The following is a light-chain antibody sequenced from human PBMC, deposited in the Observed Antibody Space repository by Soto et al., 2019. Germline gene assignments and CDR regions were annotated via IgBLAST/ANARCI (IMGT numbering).Light chain of an antibody. Sequence: QSALTQPASVSGSPGQSITISCTGTSSDVGGYNYVSWYQQHPGKAPKLMIYEVSNRPSGVSNRFSGSKSGNTDSLTISGLQAENEADYYCSLFTTINPWVFGVGTKLTV. V-gene: IGLV2-14*01. CDR2: EVS. CDR3: SLFTTINPWV. J-gene: IGLJ3*02. CDR1: SSDVGGYNY.